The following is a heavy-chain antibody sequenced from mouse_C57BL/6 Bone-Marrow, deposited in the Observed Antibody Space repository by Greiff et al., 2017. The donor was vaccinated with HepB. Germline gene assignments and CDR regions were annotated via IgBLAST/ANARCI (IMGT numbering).Heavy chain of an antibody. CDR2: ISSGSSTI. J-gene: IGHJ2*01. CDR3: ARLSYSTLAY. V-gene: IGHV5-17*01. D-gene: IGHD2-5*01. CDR1: GFTFSDYG. Sequence: EVMLVESGGGLVKPGGSLKLSCAASGFTFSDYGMHWVRQAPEKGLEWVAYISSGSSTIYYADTVKGRFTISRDNATNTLFLQMTSLRSEDTAMYYCARLSYSTLAYWGQGTTLTVSS.